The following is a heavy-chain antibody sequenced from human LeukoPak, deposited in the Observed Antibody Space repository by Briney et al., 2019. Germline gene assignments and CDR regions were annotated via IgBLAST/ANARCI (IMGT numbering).Heavy chain of an antibody. CDR1: GYTFTSYD. CDR3: ARGDRYGMDV. D-gene: IGHD5-24*01. J-gene: IGHJ6*02. Sequence: SVKVSCKASGYTFTSYDINWVRQATGQGLEWMGRIIPILGIANYAQKFQGRVTITADKSTSTAYMELSSLRSEDTAVYYCARGDRYGMDVWGQGTTVTVSS. CDR2: IIPILGIA. V-gene: IGHV1-69*04.